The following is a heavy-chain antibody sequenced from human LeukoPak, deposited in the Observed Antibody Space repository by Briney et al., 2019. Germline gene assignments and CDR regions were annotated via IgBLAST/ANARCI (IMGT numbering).Heavy chain of an antibody. CDR2: IIPMFGTA. V-gene: IGHV1-69*13. CDR3: ARDRYYYDSSGYYFPDIFDY. J-gene: IGHJ4*02. CDR1: GGTFSSYA. Sequence: ASVKVSCKASGGTFSSYAISWVRQAPGQGLEWMGGIIPMFGTANYAQKFQGRVTITADESTSTAYMELSSLRSEDTAVYYCARDRYYYDSSGYYFPDIFDYWGQGTLVTVSS. D-gene: IGHD3-22*01.